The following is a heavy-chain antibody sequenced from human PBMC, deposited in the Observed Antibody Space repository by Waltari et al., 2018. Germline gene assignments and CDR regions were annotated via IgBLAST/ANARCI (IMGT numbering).Heavy chain of an antibody. J-gene: IGHJ4*02. V-gene: IGHV3-23*01. CDR1: GFRFSSYA. CDR3: AKKLSGTSEDPYYFDA. Sequence: VQLLESGGDLVHPGGSLRLSCAASGFRFSSYAMAWVRQAPTGAVGGRAPVGYSDATTRYADSVEGRFTISRDNAKSTGYLEMRDLAFGDTATYYCAKKLSGTSEDPYYFDAWGRGTLVTVSS. D-gene: IGHD1-26*01. CDR2: VGYSDATT.